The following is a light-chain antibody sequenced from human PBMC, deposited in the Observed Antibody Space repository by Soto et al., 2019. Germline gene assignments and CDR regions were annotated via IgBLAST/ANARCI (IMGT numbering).Light chain of an antibody. CDR3: QQYETFSGT. CDR2: AAS. J-gene: IGKJ1*01. Sequence: AIQMTQSPSSLSASVGDRVTITCRASQGIRNDLGWYQQKPGKAPKLLIYAASSLQSGVPSRFSGSGSGTDFTLTIASLQPDDFATYYCQQYETFSGTFGPGTKVDIK. V-gene: IGKV1-6*01. CDR1: QGIRND.